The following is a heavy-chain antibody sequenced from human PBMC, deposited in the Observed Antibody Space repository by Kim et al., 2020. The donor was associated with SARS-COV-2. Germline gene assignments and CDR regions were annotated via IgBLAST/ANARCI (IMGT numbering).Heavy chain of an antibody. Sequence: NIYYRGTTNYNPSLKSRVTISIDTSKNQFSLKLSSVTAADTAVYYCAKGLNWGQGTLVTVSS. CDR3: AKGLN. V-gene: IGHV4-39*01. CDR2: IYYRGTT. J-gene: IGHJ4*02.